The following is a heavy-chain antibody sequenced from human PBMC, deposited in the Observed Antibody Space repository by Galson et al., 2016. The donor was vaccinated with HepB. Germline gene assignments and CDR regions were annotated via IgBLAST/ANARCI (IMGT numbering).Heavy chain of an antibody. V-gene: IGHV3-23*01. CDR3: AKMSSSSAYYSDAFDL. D-gene: IGHD3-22*01. CDR2: ISDSDPST. CDR1: GLTFSREW. J-gene: IGHJ3*01. Sequence: SLRLSCAVSGLTFSREWMCWVRQAPGKGLEWVSGISDSDPSTYHADSVKGRFTISRDNSKNTLYLQMNSLRAEDTAVYYCAKMSSSSAYYSDAFDLWGQGTMVTVSS.